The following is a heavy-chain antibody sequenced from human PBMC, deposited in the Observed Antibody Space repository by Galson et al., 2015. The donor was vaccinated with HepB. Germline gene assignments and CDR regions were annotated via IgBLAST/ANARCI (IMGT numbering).Heavy chain of an antibody. D-gene: IGHD1-26*01. Sequence: SVKVSGKGSGYTFTNSVISWVRQAPVQGLEWLGMITSHNGNTNYAQKLQGRVTMTTDTSTSTAYMELRSLRSDDTAVYYCARTGGYSGSFDYWGQGTLVTVSS. V-gene: IGHV1-18*01. CDR3: ARTGGYSGSFDY. CDR1: GYTFTNSV. CDR2: ITSHNGNT. J-gene: IGHJ4*02.